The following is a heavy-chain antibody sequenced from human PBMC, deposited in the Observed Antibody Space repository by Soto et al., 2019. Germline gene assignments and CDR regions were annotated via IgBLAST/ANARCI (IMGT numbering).Heavy chain of an antibody. D-gene: IGHD6-19*01. CDR1: GFSFSSYA. CDR2: ISKDGMNK. CDR3: ARDMYSSDYFVKWFAP. Sequence: QVRLVESGGGVVQPGRSLRLSCTASGFSFSSYAMYWFRQPPGKGLEWVAVISKDGMNKNYADSVKGRVTVSRDNANYSLDLQLNSLRGDDTAMYYCARDMYSSDYFVKWFAPWGQGTLVTVYS. J-gene: IGHJ5*02. V-gene: IGHV3-30*04.